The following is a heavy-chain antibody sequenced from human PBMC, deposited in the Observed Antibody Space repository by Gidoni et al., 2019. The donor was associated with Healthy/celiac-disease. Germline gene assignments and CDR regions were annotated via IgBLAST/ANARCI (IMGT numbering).Heavy chain of an antibody. CDR3: AGRSSWYNWFDP. Sequence: QVQLQESGPGLVKPSETLSLTCTVSGGSISSYYWSWIRQPPGKGLEWIGYIYYSGSTNYNPSLKSRVTISVDTSKNQFSLKLSSVTAADTAVYYCAGRSSWYNWFDPWGQGTLVTVSS. D-gene: IGHD6-13*01. V-gene: IGHV4-59*08. J-gene: IGHJ5*02. CDR1: GGSISSYY. CDR2: IYYSGST.